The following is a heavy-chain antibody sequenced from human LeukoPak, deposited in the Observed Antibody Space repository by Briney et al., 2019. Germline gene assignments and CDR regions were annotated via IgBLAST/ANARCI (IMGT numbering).Heavy chain of an antibody. CDR3: ARGEWDIVVVPAAIDAFDI. CDR1: GFTFSDYY. Sequence: GGALRLSCAASGFTFSDYYMSWLRQAPGKGLEGVSYISSSGSTIYYADSVKGRFTISRDNAKNSLYLQMNSLRAEDTAVYYCARGEWDIVVVPAAIDAFDIWGQGTMVTVSS. V-gene: IGHV3-11*01. CDR2: ISSSGSTI. D-gene: IGHD2-2*01. J-gene: IGHJ3*02.